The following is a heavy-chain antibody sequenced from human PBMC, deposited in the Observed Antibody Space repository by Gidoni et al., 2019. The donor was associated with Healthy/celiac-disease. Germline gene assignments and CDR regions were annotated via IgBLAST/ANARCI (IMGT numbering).Heavy chain of an antibody. D-gene: IGHD4-17*01. CDR3: ARDPYGDRFDY. CDR2: TYYSGST. Sequence: QVQLQESGPGLVTPSQTMSLTCTVSGGSISSGGYYWSWIRQQPGKGLEWIGYTYYSGSTDYNPALKSRVTISVDTSKNQFSLKLSSVTAADTAVYYCARDPYGDRFDYWGQGTLVTVSS. J-gene: IGHJ4*02. V-gene: IGHV4-31*03. CDR1: GGSISSGGYY.